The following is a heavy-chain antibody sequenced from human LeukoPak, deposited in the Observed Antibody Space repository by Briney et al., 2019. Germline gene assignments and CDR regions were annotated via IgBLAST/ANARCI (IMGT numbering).Heavy chain of an antibody. CDR3: ARGGRGTDY. CDR1: GGSISSYY. Sequence: KPSETLSLTCTVSGGSISSYYWSWIRQPPGKGLEWIGYIYYSGSTNYNPSLKSRVTISVDTSKNQFSLKLSSVTAADTAVYYCARGGRGTDYWGQGTLVTVSS. V-gene: IGHV4-59*01. J-gene: IGHJ4*02. D-gene: IGHD1-1*01. CDR2: IYYSGST.